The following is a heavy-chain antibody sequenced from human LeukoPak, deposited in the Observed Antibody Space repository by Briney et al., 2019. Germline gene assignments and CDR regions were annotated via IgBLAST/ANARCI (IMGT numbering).Heavy chain of an antibody. CDR3: ARDCIAADEYYFDY. Sequence: GGSLRLSCAASGFTFSSYWMSWVRQAPGKGLEWVAVISYDGSNKYYADSVKGRFTISRDNSKNTLYLQMNSLRAEDTAVYYCARDCIAADEYYFDYWGQGTLVTVSS. D-gene: IGHD6-13*01. CDR2: ISYDGSNK. V-gene: IGHV3-30-3*01. J-gene: IGHJ4*02. CDR1: GFTFSSYW.